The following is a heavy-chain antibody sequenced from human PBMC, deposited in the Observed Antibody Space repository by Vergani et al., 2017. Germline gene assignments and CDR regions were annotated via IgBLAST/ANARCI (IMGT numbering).Heavy chain of an antibody. D-gene: IGHD6-19*01. Sequence: QLQLQESGPGLVKPSATLSLTCSVSGASIRSSNYYWGWIRPPPGKGLEWIAGIYYSGSTYYNPSLKSRVTISVDTSKNQFSLKLSSVTAADTAVYFCVRHSTVEWLVKLGWIDPWGQGILVTVSS. CDR2: IYYSGST. CDR3: VRHSTVEWLVKLGWIDP. J-gene: IGHJ5*02. V-gene: IGHV4-39*01. CDR1: GASIRSSNYY.